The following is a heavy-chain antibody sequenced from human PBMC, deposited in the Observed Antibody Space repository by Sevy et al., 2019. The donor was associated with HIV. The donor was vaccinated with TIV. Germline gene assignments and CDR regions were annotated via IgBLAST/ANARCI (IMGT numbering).Heavy chain of an antibody. CDR1: GFTFNNAW. V-gene: IGHV3-15*01. CDR2: IKSKTDGGTT. J-gene: IGHJ4*02. Sequence: GGSLRLSCAASGFTFNNAWMSWVRQAPGKGLEWVGRIKSKTDGGTTDYAAPVKGRFTISRKDSKKTLYLQMNSLKSEDTAVYYCTTEALTIYGVVLWGQGTLVTVSS. CDR3: TTEALTIYGVVL. D-gene: IGHD3-3*01.